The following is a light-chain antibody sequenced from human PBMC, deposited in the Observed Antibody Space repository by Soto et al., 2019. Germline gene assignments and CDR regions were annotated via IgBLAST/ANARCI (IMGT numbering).Light chain of an antibody. J-gene: IGKJ4*01. Sequence: DIQLPQSPSFLSASVGDTVTITCRASQVMSTYLAWYQQTPGKVPKLLIRSASTLQSGVPPRFSGGGSGTEFTLTISTLQPDDSGIYYCQQLNGYQLAFGGGTKVEIK. CDR2: SAS. CDR3: QQLNGYQLA. CDR1: QVMSTY. V-gene: IGKV1-9*01.